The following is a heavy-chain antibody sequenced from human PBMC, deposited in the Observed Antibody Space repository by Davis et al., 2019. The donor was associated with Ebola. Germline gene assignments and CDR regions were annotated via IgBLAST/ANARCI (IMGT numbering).Heavy chain of an antibody. CDR2: ISYDGSNK. V-gene: IGHV3-30-3*01. Sequence: GGSLRLSCAASGFTFSSYAMHWVRQAPGKGLEWVAVISYDGSNKYYADSVKGRFTISRDNSKNTLYLQMNSLRAEDTAVYYCARVAYYDFWSGYYPSEYFQHWGQGTLVTVSS. CDR1: GFTFSSYA. CDR3: ARVAYYDFWSGYYPSEYFQH. D-gene: IGHD3-3*01. J-gene: IGHJ1*01.